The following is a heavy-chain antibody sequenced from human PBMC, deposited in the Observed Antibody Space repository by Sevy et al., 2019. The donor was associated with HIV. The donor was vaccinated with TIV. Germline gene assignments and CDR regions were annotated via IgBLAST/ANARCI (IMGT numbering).Heavy chain of an antibody. Sequence: ASVKVSCKASGYTFTSYGISWVRQAPGQGLEWMGWISAYNGNTNYAQKLQGRVTMTTDTSTSTAYMELRSLRSDDTAVYYCARDTDIVVVPAAMGDWFDPWDQGTLVTVSS. V-gene: IGHV1-18*01. J-gene: IGHJ5*02. D-gene: IGHD2-2*01. CDR1: GYTFTSYG. CDR3: ARDTDIVVVPAAMGDWFDP. CDR2: ISAYNGNT.